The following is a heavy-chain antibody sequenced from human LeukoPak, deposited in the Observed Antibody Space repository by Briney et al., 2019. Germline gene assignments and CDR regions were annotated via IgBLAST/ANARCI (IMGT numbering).Heavy chain of an antibody. D-gene: IGHD1-7*01. CDR1: GYAFTTFG. CDR2: INADNGDT. V-gene: IGHV1-3*01. J-gene: IGHJ6*03. CDR3: AREDSVSGGTSPSYYYMDV. Sequence: ASVKVSCKASGYAFTTFGLHWVRQAPGQRPEWMGWINADNGDTKYSQKFQARVSITRDTSANTAYMELSRLRSDDTAVYYCAREDSVSGGTSPSYYYMDVWGKGTTVTVPS.